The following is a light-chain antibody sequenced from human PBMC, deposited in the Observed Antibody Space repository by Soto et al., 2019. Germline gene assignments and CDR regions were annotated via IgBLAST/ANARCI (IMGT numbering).Light chain of an antibody. CDR1: QSISSY. CDR2: AAS. V-gene: IGKV1-39*01. J-gene: IGKJ1*01. Sequence: DIQMTQSPSSLSASVGDRVTITCRASQSISSYLNWYQQKPGKAPKLLIYAASSLQSGVPSRFSGSGSGTDITLTISSLQPEDFATYYCQQIYSTPPTFGQGTKVEIK. CDR3: QQIYSTPPT.